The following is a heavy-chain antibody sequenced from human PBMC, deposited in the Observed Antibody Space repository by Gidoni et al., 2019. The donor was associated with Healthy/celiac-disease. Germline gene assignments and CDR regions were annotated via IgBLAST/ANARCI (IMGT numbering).Heavy chain of an antibody. J-gene: IGHJ4*02. V-gene: IGHV3-23*01. D-gene: IGHD3-22*01. Sequence: FTISRDNSKNTLYLQMNSLRAEDTAVYYCAKVRPTMIVVERTSYYFDYWGQGTLVTVSS. CDR3: AKVRPTMIVVERTSYYFDY.